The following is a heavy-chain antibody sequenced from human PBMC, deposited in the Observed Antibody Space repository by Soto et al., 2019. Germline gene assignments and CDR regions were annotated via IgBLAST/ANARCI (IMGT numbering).Heavy chain of an antibody. CDR1: GGSISSGGYS. CDR3: ARFEYSSSYQFDP. J-gene: IGHJ5*02. D-gene: IGHD6-6*01. CDR2: IYHSRST. Sequence: QLQLQESGSGLVKPSQTLSITCAVSGGSISSGGYSWSWIRQPPGTGLEWIGYIYHSRSTYYNPSLNIRVTISVDRSKNQFSLKLSSVTAADTAVYYCARFEYSSSYQFDPWGQGTLVTVSS. V-gene: IGHV4-30-2*01.